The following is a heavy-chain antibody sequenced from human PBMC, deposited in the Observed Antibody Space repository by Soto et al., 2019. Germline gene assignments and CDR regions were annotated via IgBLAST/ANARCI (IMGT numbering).Heavy chain of an antibody. CDR3: ARDLRLQQLVRGTRYYYYYGMDV. CDR2: INPSGGST. V-gene: IGHV1-46*01. Sequence: AASVKVSCKASGYTFTSYYMHWVRQAPGQGLEWMGIINPSGGSTSYAQKFQGRVTMTRDTSTSTVYMELSSLRSEDTAVYYCARDLRLQQLVRGTRYYYYYGMDVWGQGTTVTAP. D-gene: IGHD6-13*01. J-gene: IGHJ6*02. CDR1: GYTFTSYY.